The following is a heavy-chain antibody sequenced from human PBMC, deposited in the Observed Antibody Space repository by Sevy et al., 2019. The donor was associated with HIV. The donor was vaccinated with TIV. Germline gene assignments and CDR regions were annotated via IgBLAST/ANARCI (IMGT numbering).Heavy chain of an antibody. CDR1: GFTFTTYW. J-gene: IGHJ6*02. D-gene: IGHD4-17*01. CDR2: IYPDDSDT. Sequence: GESLKISCKGSGFTFTTYWIGWVRQMPGKGLEWIGIIYPDDSDTRYSPSFQGQVTLSVDKSISTAYLQWSTLKASDTAMYYCARHHASYGVTGYYYYYGLDVWGQGTTVTVSS. V-gene: IGHV5-51*01. CDR3: ARHHASYGVTGYYYYYGLDV.